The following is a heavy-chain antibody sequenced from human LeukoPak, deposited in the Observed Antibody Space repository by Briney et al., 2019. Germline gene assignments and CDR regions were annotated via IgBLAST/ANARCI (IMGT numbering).Heavy chain of an antibody. J-gene: IGHJ3*02. CDR1: GGSISSSSYY. V-gene: IGHV4-39*01. CDR2: IYYSGST. D-gene: IGHD3-22*01. CDR3: ARPYDSSGYRPGAFDI. Sequence: SETLSLTXTVSGGSISSSSYYWGWIRQPPGKGLEWIGSIYYSGSTYYNPSLKSRVTTSVDTSKNQFSLKLSSVTAADTAVYYCARPYDSSGYRPGAFDIWGQGTMVTVSS.